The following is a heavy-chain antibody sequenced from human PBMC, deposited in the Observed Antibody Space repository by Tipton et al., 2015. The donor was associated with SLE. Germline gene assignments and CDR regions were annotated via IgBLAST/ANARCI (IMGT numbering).Heavy chain of an antibody. Sequence: TLSLTCTVSGGSISSGGYYWSWIRQPAGRGLEWIGRIFGSGSANYNPSLKSRVTISVDTSKNQFSLKLSSVTAADTAVYYCARDHCTGGVCSYYYYYYGMDVWGQGTTATVSS. CDR3: ARDHCTGGVCSYYYYYYGMDV. V-gene: IGHV4-61*02. CDR1: GGSISSGGYY. D-gene: IGHD2-8*02. J-gene: IGHJ6*02. CDR2: IFGSGSA.